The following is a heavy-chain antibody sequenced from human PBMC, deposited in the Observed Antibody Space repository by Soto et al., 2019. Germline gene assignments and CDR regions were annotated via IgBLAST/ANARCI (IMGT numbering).Heavy chain of an antibody. J-gene: IGHJ4*02. Sequence: GGSLRLSCAASGFTFGVYAMSWVRQSPGKGLEWVSSISGSGGSIYYAHSVKGRFTISRDKTKNTLDLQMNSLRADDTAIYYCARGSYLDYWGQGTRVTVSS. V-gene: IGHV3-23*01. D-gene: IGHD3-16*01. CDR3: ARGSYLDY. CDR2: ISGSGGSI. CDR1: GFTFGVYA.